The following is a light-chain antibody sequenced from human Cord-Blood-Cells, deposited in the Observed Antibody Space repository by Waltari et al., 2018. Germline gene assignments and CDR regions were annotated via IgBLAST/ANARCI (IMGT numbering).Light chain of an antibody. CDR1: RSAGGSYNL. J-gene: IGLJ3*02. Sequence: QSALTQPASVSGSPGQSITISCPGPRSAGGSYNLVSWYQQHPGKAPKLMIYEGSKRPSGVSNRFSGSKSGNTASLTISGLQAEDEADYYCCSYAGSRVFGGGTKLTVL. CDR2: EGS. CDR3: CSYAGSRV. V-gene: IGLV2-23*01.